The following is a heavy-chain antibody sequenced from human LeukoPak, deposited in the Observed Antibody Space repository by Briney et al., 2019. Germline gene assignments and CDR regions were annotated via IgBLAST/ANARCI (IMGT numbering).Heavy chain of an antibody. J-gene: IGHJ4*02. D-gene: IGHD3-9*01. CDR2: MNPNSGNT. CDR3: ARGRGDILTGYSLDFDY. Sequence: ASVKVSCKASGYTFTSYDINWVRQATGQGLEWMGWMNPNSGNTGYAQKFQGRVTMTRNTSIGTAYMELSSLRSEDTAVYYCARGRGDILTGYSLDFDYWGQGTLVTVSS. V-gene: IGHV1-8*01. CDR1: GYTFTSYD.